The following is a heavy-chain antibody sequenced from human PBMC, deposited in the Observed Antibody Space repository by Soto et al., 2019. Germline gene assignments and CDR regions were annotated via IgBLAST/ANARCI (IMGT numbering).Heavy chain of an antibody. V-gene: IGHV4-59*08. CDR3: ARHSGGYNGFDFSY. Sequence: QVQLQESGPGLVKPSETLSLTCTVSGGSISSYYWSWIRQPPGKGLEWIGYIYYTGSTNYNPSLKSRVTISVDPTKNQFSLGLTSVTAADTAVYYCARHSGGYNGFDFSYWGQGALVTVSS. CDR2: IYYTGST. D-gene: IGHD5-12*01. J-gene: IGHJ4*02. CDR1: GGSISSYY.